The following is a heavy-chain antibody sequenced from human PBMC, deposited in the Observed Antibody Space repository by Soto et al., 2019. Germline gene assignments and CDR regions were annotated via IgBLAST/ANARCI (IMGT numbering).Heavy chain of an antibody. CDR2: VSGYNSKT. CDR3: ARASWAPRSNAGFDI. Sequence: QVQLVQSGAQVKKPGASVQVSCKTSGYTFSAHGISWVRQAPGQGLEWMGWVSGYNSKTTSAQKFQDRLTVTTDTSTATAYMELSSLRSDDTAMYYCARASWAPRSNAGFDIWGQGTMVTVSS. D-gene: IGHD2-8*01. J-gene: IGHJ3*02. V-gene: IGHV1-18*04. CDR1: GYTFSAHG.